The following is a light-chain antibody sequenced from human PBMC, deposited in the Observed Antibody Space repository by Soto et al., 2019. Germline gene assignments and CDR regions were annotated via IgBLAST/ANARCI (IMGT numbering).Light chain of an antibody. CDR2: GAS. J-gene: IGKJ3*01. V-gene: IGKV3-20*01. CDR1: QSVSSSY. CDR3: QQYGSSPPFT. Sequence: EIVLTQSPGTLSLSPGERATLSCRASQSVSSSYLAWYQQKPGQAPRLLIYGASSRATGIPYRFSGSGSGTDFTLTISRLEPEDFAVYYCQQYGSSPPFTFGPATTVDIK.